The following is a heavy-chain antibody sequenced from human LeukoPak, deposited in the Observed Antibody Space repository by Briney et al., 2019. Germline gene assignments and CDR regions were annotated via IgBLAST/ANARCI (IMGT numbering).Heavy chain of an antibody. CDR2: IYHSGST. Sequence: SETLSLTCAVSGGSISSGGYSWSWIRQPPGKGLEWIGYIYHSGSTYYNPSLKSRVTISVDRSKNQFSLKLSSVTAADTAAYYCARVVTPWYGMDVWGQGTTVTVSS. D-gene: IGHD4-23*01. V-gene: IGHV4-30-2*01. CDR1: GGSISSGGYS. J-gene: IGHJ6*02. CDR3: ARVVTPWYGMDV.